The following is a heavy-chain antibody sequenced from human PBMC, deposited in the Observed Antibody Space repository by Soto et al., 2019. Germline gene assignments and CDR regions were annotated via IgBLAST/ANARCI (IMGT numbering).Heavy chain of an antibody. CDR3: AREGPLYDADYFFDF. Sequence: GASVKVSCKASGYRFSGYYIHWVRQAPGQGLESMGWINPNTGVAEFAPKFQGWVTLTRDTSITTAYMELTRLTSNDTAVYYCAREGPLYDADYFFDFWGQGTLVTVSS. CDR1: GYRFSGYY. D-gene: IGHD3-22*01. J-gene: IGHJ4*02. V-gene: IGHV1-2*04. CDR2: INPNTGVA.